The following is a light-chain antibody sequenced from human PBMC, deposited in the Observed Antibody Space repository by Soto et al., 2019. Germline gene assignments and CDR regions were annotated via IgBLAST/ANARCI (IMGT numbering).Light chain of an antibody. CDR3: SSFTSNRIYV. CDR1: HNDIGTYDY. Sequence: QSALTQPTSVSGSPGQSITISCTGNHNDIGTYDYVSWYQQHPGRAPRLLIYGVTTRPSGISDRFSVSKSGLTASLTISGLQPEDEADYYCSSFTSNRIYVFGPGTKV. V-gene: IGLV2-14*03. J-gene: IGLJ1*01. CDR2: GVT.